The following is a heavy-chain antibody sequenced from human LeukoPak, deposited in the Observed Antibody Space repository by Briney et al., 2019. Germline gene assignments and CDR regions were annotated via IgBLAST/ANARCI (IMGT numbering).Heavy chain of an antibody. V-gene: IGHV4-31*03. CDR3: ARGSGYDFWSGYYTDY. CDR2: IYYSGST. Sequence: PSETLSLTCTVSGGSISSGGYYWSWLRQHPGKGLEWIGYIYYSGSTYYNPSLKSRVTISVDTSKNQFSLKLSSVTAADTAVYYCARGSGYDFWSGYYTDYWGQGTLVTVSS. J-gene: IGHJ4*02. CDR1: GGSISSGGYY. D-gene: IGHD3-3*01.